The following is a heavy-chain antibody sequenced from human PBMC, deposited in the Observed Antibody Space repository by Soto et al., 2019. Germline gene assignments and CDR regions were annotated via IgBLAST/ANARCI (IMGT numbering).Heavy chain of an antibody. Sequence: PSETLSLTCTVSGGSISSSSYYWGWIRQPPGKGLEWIGSIYYSGSTYYNPSLKSRVTISVDTSKNQFSLKLSSVTAADTAVYYCARHSMDIAVAGMAWEGEYYYYYYGMDVWGQGTTVTVSS. CDR3: ARHSMDIAVAGMAWEGEYYYYYYGMDV. D-gene: IGHD6-19*01. CDR1: GGSISSSSYY. V-gene: IGHV4-39*01. J-gene: IGHJ6*02. CDR2: IYYSGST.